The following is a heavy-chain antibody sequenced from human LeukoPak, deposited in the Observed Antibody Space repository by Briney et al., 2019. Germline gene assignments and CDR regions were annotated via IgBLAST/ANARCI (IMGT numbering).Heavy chain of an antibody. V-gene: IGHV3-20*04. D-gene: IGHD4-17*01. CDR3: AGTNDHLRDGRGLDY. CDR2: INWSGGST. J-gene: IGHJ4*02. Sequence: PGGSLRLSCAASGFTFDDYGMSWVRQAPGKGLEWVSGINWSGGSTGYADSVKGRFTISRDNAKNSLYLQMNSLRAEDTAVYYCAGTNDHLRDGRGLDYWGQGTLVTVSS. CDR1: GFTFDDYG.